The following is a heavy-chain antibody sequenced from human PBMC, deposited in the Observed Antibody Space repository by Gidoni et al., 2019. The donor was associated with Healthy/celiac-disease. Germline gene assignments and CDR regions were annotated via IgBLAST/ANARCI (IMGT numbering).Heavy chain of an antibody. Sequence: EVQLVESGGGLVQPGRSLRLSCAASGFTFDDYAMHWVRQAPGKGLEWVSSISWNSGSIGYADSVKGRFTISRDNAKNSLYLQMNSLRAEDTALYYCAAHSYGSGSYSDYWGQGTLVTVSS. CDR2: ISWNSGSI. J-gene: IGHJ4*02. V-gene: IGHV3-9*01. D-gene: IGHD3-10*01. CDR3: AAHSYGSGSYSDY. CDR1: GFTFDDYA.